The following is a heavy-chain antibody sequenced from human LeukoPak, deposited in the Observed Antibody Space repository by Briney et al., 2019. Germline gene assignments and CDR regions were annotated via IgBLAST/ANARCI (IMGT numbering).Heavy chain of an antibody. CDR1: GFTFSSYA. CDR2: IRFDGSNK. Sequence: GGSLRLSCAASGFTFSSYAMSWVRQAPGKGLEWVAFIRFDGSNKYYADSVKGRFTVSRDNSKNTLYLQMNSLRAEDTAVYYCAKVGPYDFGDYVDYYYMDVWGKGTTVTISS. D-gene: IGHD4-17*01. V-gene: IGHV3-30*02. J-gene: IGHJ6*03. CDR3: AKVGPYDFGDYVDYYYMDV.